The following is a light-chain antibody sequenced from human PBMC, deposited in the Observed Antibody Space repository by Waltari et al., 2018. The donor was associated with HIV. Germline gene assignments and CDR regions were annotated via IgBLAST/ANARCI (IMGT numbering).Light chain of an antibody. CDR1: RSDVGCYNY. CDR3: SSYTSNNSLPSYV. CDR2: EVS. Sequence: QSALTQPASVSGSPGQSITISCTGTRSDVGCYNYVSRYQQHPGKTPKLMIYEVSNRPSGVSNRFSGSKSGNTASLTISGLQAEDEADYYCSSYTSNNSLPSYVFGTGTMLTVL. J-gene: IGLJ1*01. V-gene: IGLV2-14*01.